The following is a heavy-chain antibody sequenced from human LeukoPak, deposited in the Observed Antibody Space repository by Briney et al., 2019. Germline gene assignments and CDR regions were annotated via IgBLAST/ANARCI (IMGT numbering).Heavy chain of an antibody. D-gene: IGHD6-13*01. CDR3: AAGTPALEF. J-gene: IGHJ4*02. V-gene: IGHV4-4*07. CDR1: GDSTNTYY. CDR2: IYISGGT. Sequence: SETLSLTCSVSGDSTNTYYWSWIRQPAGKGLEWIGRIYISGGTSYNPSLKSRVSMSMDSSKNQFSLKLTSVTAADTAVYYCAAGTPALEFWGEGTLVTVSS.